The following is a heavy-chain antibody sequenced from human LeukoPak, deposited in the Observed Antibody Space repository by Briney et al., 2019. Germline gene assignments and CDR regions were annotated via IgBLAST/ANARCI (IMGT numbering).Heavy chain of an antibody. Sequence: PGGSLRLSCAASGFTFSSYAMSWVRQAPGKGLEWVSAISGSGGSTYYADSVKGRFTISRDNSKNTLYLQMNSLRAEDTAVYYCAKTMLRYCSGGSCYSRFDYWGQGTLVTVSS. V-gene: IGHV3-23*01. CDR3: AKTMLRYCSGGSCYSRFDY. CDR1: GFTFSSYA. CDR2: ISGSGGST. D-gene: IGHD2-15*01. J-gene: IGHJ4*02.